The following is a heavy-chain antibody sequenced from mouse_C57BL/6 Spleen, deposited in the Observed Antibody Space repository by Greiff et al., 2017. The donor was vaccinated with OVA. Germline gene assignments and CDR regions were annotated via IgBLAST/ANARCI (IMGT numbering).Heavy chain of an antibody. CDR2: IDPNSGGT. D-gene: IGHD2-2*01. V-gene: IGHV1-72*01. CDR1: GYTFTSYW. CDR3: ARRANGYDDAMDY. Sequence: QVQLQQPGAELVKPGASVKLSCKASGYTFTSYWMHWVKQRPGRGLEWIGRIDPNSGGTKYNEKFKSKATLTVDKPSSTAYMQLSSLTSEDSAVYYCARRANGYDDAMDYWGQGTSVTVSS. J-gene: IGHJ4*01.